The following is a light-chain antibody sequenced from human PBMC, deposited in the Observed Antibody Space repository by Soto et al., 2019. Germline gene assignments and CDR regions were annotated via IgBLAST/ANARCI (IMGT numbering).Light chain of an antibody. Sequence: QSVLTQPASVSGSPGQSITIYCSGTSSDVGGYNFASWFQQHPDKVPKLLIYDVTNRPSGISNRFSGSKSGNTASLTISGLQAEDEADYYCTSYTSSSSYVFGTGTKVTVL. J-gene: IGLJ1*01. CDR1: SSDVGGYNF. CDR2: DVT. V-gene: IGLV2-14*01. CDR3: TSYTSSSSYV.